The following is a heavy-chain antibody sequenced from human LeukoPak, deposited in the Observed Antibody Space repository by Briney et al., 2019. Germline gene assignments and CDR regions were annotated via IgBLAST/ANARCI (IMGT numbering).Heavy chain of an antibody. CDR1: GGSFSGYY. D-gene: IGHD6-13*01. Sequence: SETLSLTCAVYGGSFSGYYWSWIRQPPGKGLEWIGEINHSGSTNYNPSLKSRVTISVDTSKNQFSLKLSSVTAADTAVYYCARRRREQQLVRWGQGTLVTVSS. CDR3: ARRRREQQLVR. CDR2: INHSGST. J-gene: IGHJ4*02. V-gene: IGHV4-34*01.